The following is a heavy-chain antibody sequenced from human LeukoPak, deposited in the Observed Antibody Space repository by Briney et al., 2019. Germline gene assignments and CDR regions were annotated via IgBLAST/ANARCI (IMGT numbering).Heavy chain of an antibody. CDR2: ISAHNGDT. D-gene: IGHD1-26*01. V-gene: IGHV1-18*01. CDR3: ARDLKRTAGATTASDY. Sequence: EASVKVSCKASGYTFTSYGISWVRQAPGQGLEWMGWISAHNGDTNYAQKFQGRVSMTTDTSTSTGYMELRSLTSDDTAVYYCARDLKRTAGATTASDYWGQGTLVTVSS. CDR1: GYTFTSYG. J-gene: IGHJ4*02.